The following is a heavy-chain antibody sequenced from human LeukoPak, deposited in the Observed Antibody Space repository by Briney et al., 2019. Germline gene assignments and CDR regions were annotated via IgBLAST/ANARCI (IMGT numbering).Heavy chain of an antibody. J-gene: IGHJ4*02. CDR2: IYSGGST. CDR3: ARVDRWSAGSTIDY. CDR1: GFSISSNY. Sequence: GSLRLSCAASGFSISSNYMNWVRLAQPQGMGLDSVIYSGGSTYYADSVKGRFTISRDNSKNTLYLQMNSLRAEDTAVYYCARVDRWSAGSTIDYWGQGTLVTVSS. V-gene: IGHV3-53*01. D-gene: IGHD1/OR15-1a*01.